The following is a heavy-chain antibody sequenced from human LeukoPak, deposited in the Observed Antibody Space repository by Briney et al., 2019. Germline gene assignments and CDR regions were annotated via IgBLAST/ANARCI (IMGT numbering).Heavy chain of an antibody. D-gene: IGHD3-3*01. CDR3: ARENLYYDLWSGYGC. CDR1: GFTFDDYA. V-gene: IGHV3-7*01. Sequence: GGSLRLSCAASGFTFDDYAMHWVRQAPGKGLEWVANIKQDGSERYYVDSVKGRFTISRDNAKNSLYLQMNSLRAEDTAVYYCARENLYYDLWSGYGCWGQGTLVTVSS. CDR2: IKQDGSER. J-gene: IGHJ4*02.